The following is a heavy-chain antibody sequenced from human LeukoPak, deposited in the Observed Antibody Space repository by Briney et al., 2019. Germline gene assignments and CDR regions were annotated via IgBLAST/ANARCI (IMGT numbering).Heavy chain of an antibody. V-gene: IGHV4-31*03. CDR2: IYYSGST. CDR1: GGSISSGGYY. D-gene: IGHD2-8*02. J-gene: IGHJ4*02. CDR3: ARLGMYCLDS. Sequence: SETLSLTCTVSGGSISSGGYYWSWIRQHPGKGLEWIGYIYYSGSTYYNPSLKSRVTISVDTSKNQFSLKLSSVTAADTAVYFCARLGMYCLDSWGQGTLVTVSS.